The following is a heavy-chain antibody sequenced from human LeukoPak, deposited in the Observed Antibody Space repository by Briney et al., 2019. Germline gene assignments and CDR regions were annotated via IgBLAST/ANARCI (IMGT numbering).Heavy chain of an antibody. V-gene: IGHV4-31*03. CDR2: IYYSGST. CDR3: ARDPTGAVAGPAYYFDY. J-gene: IGHJ4*02. D-gene: IGHD6-19*01. CDR1: GGSISSGGYY. Sequence: PSETLSLTCTVSGGSISSGGYYWSWIRQHPGKGLEWIGYIYYSGSTYYNPSLKSRVTISVDTSKNQFSLKLSSVTAADTAVYYCARDPTGAVAGPAYYFDYWGQGTLVTVSS.